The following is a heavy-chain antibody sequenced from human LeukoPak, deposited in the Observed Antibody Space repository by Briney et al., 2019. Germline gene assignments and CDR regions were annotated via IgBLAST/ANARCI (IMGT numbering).Heavy chain of an antibody. V-gene: IGHV4-59*01. CDR1: GGSISNYY. CDR2: IYYSGSA. J-gene: IGHJ3*02. D-gene: IGHD5-18*01. Sequence: PSETLSLTCTVSGGSISNYYWSWIRQPPGEGLEWIGYIYYSGSADYNPSLKSRVTILVDTSKSQFSLKLGSVTAADTAVYYCARSDGYGLVGIWGQGTMVTVSS. CDR3: ARSDGYGLVGI.